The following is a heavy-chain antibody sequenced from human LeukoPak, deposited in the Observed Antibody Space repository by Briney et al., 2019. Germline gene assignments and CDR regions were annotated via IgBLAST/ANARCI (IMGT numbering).Heavy chain of an antibody. J-gene: IGHJ4*02. CDR2: IKSKTDGGTT. Sequence: TGGSLRLSCAASGFTFRNAWMSWVRQAPGRGLEWVGRIKSKTDGGTTDYAAPVKGRFTISRDNAKNSLYLQMNSLRAEDTAVYSCATNLYFFDYWGQGTLVTVSS. CDR3: ATNLYFFDY. V-gene: IGHV3-15*01. CDR1: GFTFRNAW.